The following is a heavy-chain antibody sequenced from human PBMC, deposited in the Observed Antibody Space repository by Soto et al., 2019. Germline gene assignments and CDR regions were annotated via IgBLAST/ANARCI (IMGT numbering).Heavy chain of an antibody. Sequence: SETLSLTCAVSGGSISSSNWWSWVRQPPGKGLEWIGEIYHSGSTNYNPSLKSRVTISVDKSKNQFSLKLSSVTAADTAVYYCAREPGIAAAGTPRYFDYWGQGTLVTVS. CDR1: GGSISSSNW. V-gene: IGHV4-4*02. J-gene: IGHJ4*02. CDR2: IYHSGST. D-gene: IGHD6-13*01. CDR3: AREPGIAAAGTPRYFDY.